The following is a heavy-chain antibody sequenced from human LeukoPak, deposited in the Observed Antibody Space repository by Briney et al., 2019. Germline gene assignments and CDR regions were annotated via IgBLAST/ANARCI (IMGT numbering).Heavy chain of an antibody. CDR3: AKDRGSGYYDSSGYYHFYYYGMDV. CDR1: GFTFITYV. CDR2: IRVSRGST. V-gene: IGHV3-23*01. Sequence: PGGSLRLSCAASGFTFITYVMTWVRQAPGKGLEWVSGIRVSRGSTHYEDSVEGRFTISRDNSKNTLYLQMSSLRADDTAVYYCAKDRGSGYYDSSGYYHFYYYGMDVWGQGTTVTVSS. J-gene: IGHJ6*02. D-gene: IGHD3-22*01.